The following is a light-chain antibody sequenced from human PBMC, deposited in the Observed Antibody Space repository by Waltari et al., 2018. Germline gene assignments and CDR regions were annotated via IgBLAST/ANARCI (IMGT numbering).Light chain of an antibody. V-gene: IGLV1-40*01. CDR3: QSYDSSLSAPWV. J-gene: IGLJ3*02. CDR1: ISNIGAAYD. Sequence: QSVLTQPPSVSWAPAQRVPISSTWRISNIGAAYDFHLFQQLPGTAPKLLSYGNSNRPSGGPDRFSGSKSGTSASLAITGLQAEDEADYYCQSYDSSLSAPWVFGGGTKLTVL. CDR2: GNS.